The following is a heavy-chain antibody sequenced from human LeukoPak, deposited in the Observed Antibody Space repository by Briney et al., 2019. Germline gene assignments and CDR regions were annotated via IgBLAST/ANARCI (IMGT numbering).Heavy chain of an antibody. CDR2: ISPYNGDT. CDR3: ARGPSFSNSLYYYYYYMDV. D-gene: IGHD4-11*01. J-gene: IGHJ6*03. Sequence: ASVKVSCKASGYTFTTYGISWVRQAPGQGLEWVGWISPYNGDTNYEQKRQCRVTMTTDTSTSTAYMELRSLRADDTAVYFCARGPSFSNSLYYYYYYMDVWAKGTAVTVSS. V-gene: IGHV1-18*01. CDR1: GYTFTTYG.